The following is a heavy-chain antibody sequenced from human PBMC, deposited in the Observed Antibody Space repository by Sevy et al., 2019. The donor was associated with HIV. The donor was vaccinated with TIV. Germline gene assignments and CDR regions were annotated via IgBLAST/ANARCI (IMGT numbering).Heavy chain of an antibody. CDR1: GYIFSNYW. CDR2: VNSDGGDT. D-gene: IGHD6-13*01. V-gene: IGHV3-74*01. CDR3: VAANSWEDY. Sequence: GGSLRLSCEGSGYIFSNYWMHWVRQAPGKGPEWVSRVNSDGGDTAYADSVKGRFTISRDNAENTMSLQMNSLRAEDTGLYYCVAANSWEDYWGQGTQVTVSS. J-gene: IGHJ4*02.